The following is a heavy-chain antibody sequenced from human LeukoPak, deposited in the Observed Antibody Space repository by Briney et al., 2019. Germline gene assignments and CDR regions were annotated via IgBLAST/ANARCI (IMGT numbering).Heavy chain of an antibody. CDR3: ARQHYYDSSGYPKTRPGYYYMDV. D-gene: IGHD3-22*01. J-gene: IGHJ6*03. Sequence: SETLSLTCAVSGGSINNDDYSWSWIRQPPGKGLEWIGRIYTSGSTNYNPSLKSRVTISVDTSKNQFSLKLSSVTAADTAVYYCARQHYYDSSGYPKTRPGYYYMDVWGKGTTVTISS. V-gene: IGHV4-30-2*03. CDR1: GGSINNDDYS. CDR2: IYTSGST.